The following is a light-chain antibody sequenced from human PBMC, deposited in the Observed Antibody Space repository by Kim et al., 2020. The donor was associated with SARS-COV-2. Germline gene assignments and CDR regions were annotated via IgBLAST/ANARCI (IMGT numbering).Light chain of an antibody. J-gene: IGKJ2*01. CDR1: QGVASNH. Sequence: LSPGDSAALSCRANQGVASNHLAWFQQKPGQAPRLLIYGTSSRAPAIPDRFSASGSGTDFTLTISRLEPEDFAIYYCQQYDRPPYTFGQGTKLEI. CDR2: GTS. CDR3: QQYDRPPYT. V-gene: IGKV3-20*01.